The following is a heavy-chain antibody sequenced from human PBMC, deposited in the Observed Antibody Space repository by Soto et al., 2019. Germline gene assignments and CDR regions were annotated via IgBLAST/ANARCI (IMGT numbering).Heavy chain of an antibody. V-gene: IGHV5-10-1*01. D-gene: IGHD6-6*01. Sequence: PGESLKISCKGSGYSFTSYWIIWVRQMPEKGLEWMGNIDPFDSYTNYNPSFRGHVTISTDKSNSTAYLQWSSLKASDTAIYYCARHKRDFSSSFYGFYYGMDVWGQGTTVTVSS. J-gene: IGHJ6*02. CDR2: IDPFDSYT. CDR3: ARHKRDFSSSFYGFYYGMDV. CDR1: GYSFTSYW.